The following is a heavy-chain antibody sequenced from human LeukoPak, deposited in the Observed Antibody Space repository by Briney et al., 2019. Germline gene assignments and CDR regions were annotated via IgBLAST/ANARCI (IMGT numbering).Heavy chain of an antibody. CDR1: GFTFSRHW. CDR3: ARDDRDSSGYPAPDY. Sequence: GGSLRLSCAASGFTFSRHWMSWVRQAPGKGLEWVATINQDGSQKYYVDSVRGRFTISRDNAKNSLYLQMNSLRAEDTAVYYCARDDRDSSGYPAPDYWGQGTLATVSS. D-gene: IGHD3-22*01. V-gene: IGHV3-7*05. J-gene: IGHJ4*02. CDR2: INQDGSQK.